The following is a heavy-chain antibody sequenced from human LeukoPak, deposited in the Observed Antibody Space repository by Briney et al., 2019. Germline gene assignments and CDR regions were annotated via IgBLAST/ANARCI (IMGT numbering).Heavy chain of an antibody. V-gene: IGHV4-59*01. CDR2: IYYSGTT. CDR3: ARRGSFNWFDP. CDR1: GGSISNYY. J-gene: IGHJ5*02. Sequence: PSETLSLTCTVSGGSISNYYWNWIRQPPGKGLEWIGYIYYSGTTNYSPSLKSRVTISVDTSKNQFSLKLSSVTAADTAVYYCARRGSFNWFDPWGQGTLVTVSS. D-gene: IGHD3-10*01.